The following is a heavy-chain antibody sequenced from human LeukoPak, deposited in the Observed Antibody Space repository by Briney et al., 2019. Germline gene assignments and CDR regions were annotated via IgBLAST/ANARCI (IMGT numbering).Heavy chain of an antibody. J-gene: IGHJ6*04. Sequence: PSQTLSLTCTVSGGSISSGDYYWSWIRQPPGKGLEWIGYIYYSGSTYYNPSLKSRVTISVDTSKNQFSLKLSSVTAADTAVYYCANTVGGGYYYYGMDVWGKGTTVTVSS. D-gene: IGHD3-16*01. CDR2: IYYSGST. CDR3: ANTVGGGYYYYGMDV. V-gene: IGHV4-30-4*01. CDR1: GGSISSGDYY.